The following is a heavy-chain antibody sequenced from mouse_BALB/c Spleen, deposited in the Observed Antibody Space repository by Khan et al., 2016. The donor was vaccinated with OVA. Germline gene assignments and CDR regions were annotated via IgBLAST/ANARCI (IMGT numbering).Heavy chain of an antibody. CDR2: ISYSGST. D-gene: IGHD1-1*01. CDR1: GYSNTSNYA. Sequence: EVQLQESGPGLVKPSQSLSLTCTVTGYSNTSNYAWNWIRQLPGNQLEWMGYISYSGSTSYNQSLKSRISITRDNSKNQFFMQLNSVTTEDAATYYCARGNYYGYAIDYWGQGTSVTVSS. CDR3: ARGNYYGYAIDY. V-gene: IGHV3-2*02. J-gene: IGHJ4*01.